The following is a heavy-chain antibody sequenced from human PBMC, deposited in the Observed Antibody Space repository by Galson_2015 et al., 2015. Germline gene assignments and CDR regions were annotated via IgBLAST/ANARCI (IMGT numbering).Heavy chain of an antibody. CDR3: AKDEGNSYYGSGTYSGLLY. Sequence: IYFDGNNQYYADSVKGRFTISRDNSKNTLHLQMNSLRVEDTAIYYCAKDEGNSYYGSGTYSGLLYWGQGTRVTVSS. J-gene: IGHJ4*02. CDR2: IYFDGNNQ. V-gene: IGHV3-33*06. D-gene: IGHD3-10*01.